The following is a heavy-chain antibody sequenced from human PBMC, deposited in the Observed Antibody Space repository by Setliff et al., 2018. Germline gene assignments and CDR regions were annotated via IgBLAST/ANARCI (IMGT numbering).Heavy chain of an antibody. CDR1: GYTFTSYD. CDR3: ARRVGSVGIQLPDY. D-gene: IGHD5-18*01. Sequence: ASVQVSCKASGYTFTSYDINWVRQATGQGLEWMGWMNPNSGNTGYAQKFQGRVTMTRNTSISTAYMELSSLRSEDTAVYYCARRVGSVGIQLPDYWGQGTLVTVSS. J-gene: IGHJ4*02. CDR2: MNPNSGNT. V-gene: IGHV1-8*02.